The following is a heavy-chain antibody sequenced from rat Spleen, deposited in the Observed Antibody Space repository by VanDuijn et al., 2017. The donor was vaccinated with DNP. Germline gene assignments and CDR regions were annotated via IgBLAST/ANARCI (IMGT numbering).Heavy chain of an antibody. Sequence: EVHLVESGGGVVQPGNSLKLSCVASGFTFSDSAMAWVRQSPKKGLEWVATIIYDGSHTFYRDSVQGRFTSSRDNPKTTLYLQMDSLRSDDTATYHCVTRGLYGGYDHWGQGVMVTVSS. J-gene: IGHJ2*01. CDR1: GFTFSDSA. CDR2: IIYDGSHT. V-gene: IGHV5S10*01. D-gene: IGHD1-11*01. CDR3: VTRGLYGGYDH.